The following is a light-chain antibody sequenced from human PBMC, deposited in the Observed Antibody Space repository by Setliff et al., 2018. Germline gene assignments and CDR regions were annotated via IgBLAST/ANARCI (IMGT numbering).Light chain of an antibody. CDR2: EVS. CDR1: SSDVGVYNS. CDR3: SSHTTSSTWV. V-gene: IGLV2-14*01. J-gene: IGLJ3*02. Sequence: QSALTQPASVSGSPGQSITISCTGTSSDVGVYNSVSWYQQHPGKASKLMIYEVSNRPSGISSRFSGSKSGNTASLAISGLQAEDEADYYCSSHTTSSTWVFGGGTKVTVL.